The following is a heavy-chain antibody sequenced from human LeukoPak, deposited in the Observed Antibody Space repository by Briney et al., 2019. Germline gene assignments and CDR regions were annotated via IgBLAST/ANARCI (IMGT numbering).Heavy chain of an antibody. J-gene: IGHJ4*02. D-gene: IGHD6-13*01. CDR1: GGSISSYY. V-gene: IGHV4-59*01. Sequence: SETLSLTCTVSGGSISSYYWNWIRQPPQKGLEWIGYIYYNGGTKYNPSLKSRITMSIDTSKNQVSLKLSSVTAADTAVYYCARSSSWHKEEDYWGQGTLVTVSS. CDR3: ARSSSWHKEEDY. CDR2: IYYNGGT.